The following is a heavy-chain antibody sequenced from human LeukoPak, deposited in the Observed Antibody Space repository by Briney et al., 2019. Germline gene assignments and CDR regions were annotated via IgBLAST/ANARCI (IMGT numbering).Heavy chain of an antibody. D-gene: IGHD3-10*01. CDR1: GYTFTSYD. CDR2: MNPNSGNT. Sequence: ASVKVSCKASGYTFTSYDINWVRQATGQGLEWMGWMNPNSGNTGYAQKFQGRVTMTRNTSISTAYIELSSLRSEDTAVYYCARGRITMVRGAHNPEDYWGQGTLVTVSS. CDR3: ARGRITMVRGAHNPEDY. V-gene: IGHV1-8*01. J-gene: IGHJ4*02.